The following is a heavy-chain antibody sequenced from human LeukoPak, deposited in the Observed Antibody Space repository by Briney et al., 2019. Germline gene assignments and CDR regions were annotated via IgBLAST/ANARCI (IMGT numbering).Heavy chain of an antibody. CDR3: AKALSGSDYGLDV. CDR1: GFAFSNYV. J-gene: IGHJ6*02. Sequence: GGSLRLSCAASGFAFSNYVMSWVRRAPGKGLEWVSAISGSGGGTYYADSVKGRFTISRDNSKNTLHVQMHSLRGEDTAIYYCAKALSGSDYGLDVWGLGTTVTVSS. V-gene: IGHV3-23*01. CDR2: ISGSGGGT. D-gene: IGHD6-25*01.